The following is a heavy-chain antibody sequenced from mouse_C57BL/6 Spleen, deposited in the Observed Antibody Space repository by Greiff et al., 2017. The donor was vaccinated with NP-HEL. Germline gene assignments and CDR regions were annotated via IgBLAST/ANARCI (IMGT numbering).Heavy chain of an antibody. CDR1: GFTFSDYG. Sequence: EVQLQESGGGLVKPGGSLKLSCAASGFTFSDYGMHWVRQAPEKGLEWVAYISSGSSTIYYADTVKGRFTISRDNAKNTLFLQMTSLRSEDTAMYYCARSGPFAYWGQGTLVTVSA. J-gene: IGHJ3*01. CDR3: ARSGPFAY. CDR2: ISSGSSTI. V-gene: IGHV5-17*01.